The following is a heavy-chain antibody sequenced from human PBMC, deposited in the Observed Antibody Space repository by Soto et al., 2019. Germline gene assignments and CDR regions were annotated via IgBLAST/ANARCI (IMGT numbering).Heavy chain of an antibody. J-gene: IGHJ6*02. V-gene: IGHV1-69*01. CDR1: GGTFSSYA. CDR3: ARVAAAGTRFYYYGMDV. CDR2: IINIFGTA. Sequence: QVQLVQSGAEVKKPGSSVKVSCKASGGTFSSYAISWVRQAPGHGLEWMGGIINIFGTANYAQKFQGRVTITADESTSTAYMELSSLRSEDTAVYYCARVAAAGTRFYYYGMDVWGQGTTVTVSS. D-gene: IGHD6-13*01.